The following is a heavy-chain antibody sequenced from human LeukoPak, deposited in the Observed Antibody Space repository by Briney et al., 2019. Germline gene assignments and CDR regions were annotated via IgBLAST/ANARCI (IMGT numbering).Heavy chain of an antibody. V-gene: IGHV4-39*07. CDR1: GGSISSSSYY. CDR2: INHSGST. Sequence: PSETLSLTCTVSGGSISSSSYYWSWIRQPPGKGLEWIGEINHSGSTNYNPSLKSRVTISVDTSKNQFSLKLSSVTAADTAVYYCARYYYDPDNWFDPWGQGTLVTVSS. CDR3: ARYYYDPDNWFDP. J-gene: IGHJ5*02. D-gene: IGHD3-22*01.